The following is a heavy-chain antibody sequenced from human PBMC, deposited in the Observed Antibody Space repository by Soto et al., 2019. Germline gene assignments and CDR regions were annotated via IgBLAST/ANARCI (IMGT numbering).Heavy chain of an antibody. J-gene: IGHJ3*02. CDR2: ISAYNGNT. CDR1: GYTFTSYG. Sequence: ASVKVSCKASGYTFTSYGISWVRQAPGQGLEWMGWISAYNGNTNYAQKLQGRVTMTTDTSTSTAYMELRSLRSDDTAVYYCARDITMIVVDKTQDVFNIGAKGQWSPSPQ. CDR3: ARDITMIVVDKTQDVFNI. V-gene: IGHV1-18*01. D-gene: IGHD3-22*01.